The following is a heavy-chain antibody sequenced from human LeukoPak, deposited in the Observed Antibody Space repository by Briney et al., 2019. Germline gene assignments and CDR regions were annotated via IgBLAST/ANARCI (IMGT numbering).Heavy chain of an antibody. CDR1: GFTFSSYS. J-gene: IGHJ6*03. V-gene: IGHV3-20*04. CDR2: INWNGGVT. Sequence: PGGSLRLSCAASGFTFSSYSMSWVRQAPGKGLEWVSGINWNGGVTGYVDSVKGRFTISRDNAKDSLYLQMNSLRAEDTALYYCARALSNYVDYYYYYYMDVWGKGTTVTVSS. CDR3: ARALSNYVDYYYYYYMDV. D-gene: IGHD4-11*01.